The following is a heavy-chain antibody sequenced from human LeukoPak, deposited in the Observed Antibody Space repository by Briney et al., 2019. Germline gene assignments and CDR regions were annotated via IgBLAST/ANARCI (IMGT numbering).Heavy chain of an antibody. D-gene: IGHD3-22*01. CDR2: IYHSGST. CDR1: GGSISSGGYS. CDR3: ARGGNYDSSGIFYFQH. Sequence: SETLSLTCAVSGGSISSGGYSWSWIRQPPGKGLEWIGYIYHSGSTYYNPSLKSRVTISVDTSKNQFSLKLSSVTAADTAVYYCARGGNYDSSGIFYFQHWGQGTLVTVSS. V-gene: IGHV4-30-2*05. J-gene: IGHJ1*01.